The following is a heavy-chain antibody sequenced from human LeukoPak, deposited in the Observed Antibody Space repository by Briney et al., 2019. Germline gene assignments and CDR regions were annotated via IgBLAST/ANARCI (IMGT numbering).Heavy chain of an antibody. V-gene: IGHV3-23*01. D-gene: IGHD6-19*01. CDR2: ISGSGGST. J-gene: IGHJ4*02. Sequence: GGSLRLSCAASGFTFSGSAMHWVRQASGKGLEWVSAISGSGGSTYYADSVKGRFTISRDNSKNTLYLQMNSLRAEDTAVYYCAKDTLDPVAAHFDYWGQGTLVTVSS. CDR1: GFTFSGSA. CDR3: AKDTLDPVAAHFDY.